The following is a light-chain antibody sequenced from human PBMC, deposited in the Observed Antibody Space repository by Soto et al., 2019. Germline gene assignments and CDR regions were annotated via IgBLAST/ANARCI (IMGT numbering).Light chain of an antibody. CDR1: QSISSW. CDR3: QQYNTYPWT. J-gene: IGKJ1*01. Sequence: DIQMTQSPATLSASVGDRVTITCRASQSISSWLAWYQQKPGKVPELLIDDASSLESGVPSRFSGSRSGTEFTLTISSLQPDDFATYYCQQYNTYPWTFGQGTKVEIK. CDR2: DAS. V-gene: IGKV1-5*01.